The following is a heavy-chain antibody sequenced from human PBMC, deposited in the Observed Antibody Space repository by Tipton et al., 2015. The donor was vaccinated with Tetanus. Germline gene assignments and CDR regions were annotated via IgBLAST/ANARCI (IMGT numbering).Heavy chain of an antibody. Sequence: SLRLSCAASGFTFNRYRMNWVRQPPGKGLEWISYISSAGSPIYFADSVEGRFTISRDNAKNSLYLQMNSLRADDTGVYFCARVHTPGLLGRYPLDYWGQGTLVTVSS. J-gene: IGHJ4*02. D-gene: IGHD2-21*02. CDR2: ISSAGSPI. CDR3: ARVHTPGLLGRYPLDY. CDR1: GFTFNRYR. V-gene: IGHV3-48*04.